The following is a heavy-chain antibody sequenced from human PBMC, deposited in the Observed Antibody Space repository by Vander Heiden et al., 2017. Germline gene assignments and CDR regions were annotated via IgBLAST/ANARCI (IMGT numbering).Heavy chain of an antibody. CDR3: ARVRPRRGNAFDI. V-gene: IGHV4-34*01. Sequence: QVQLQQWGAGLLKPSETLSLTGAVYGGSFSGYYWSWIRQPPGKGLEWIGEINHSGSTNDNPALKSRVTISVDTSKNQFSLKLRSVTDADTAVYYCARVRPRRGNAFDIWGQGTIVTVSS. CDR1: GGSFSGYY. D-gene: IGHD3-16*01. CDR2: INHSGST. J-gene: IGHJ3*02.